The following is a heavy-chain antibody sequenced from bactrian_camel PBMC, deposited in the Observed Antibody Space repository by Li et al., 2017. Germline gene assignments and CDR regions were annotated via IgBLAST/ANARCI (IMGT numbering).Heavy chain of an antibody. Sequence: VQLVESGGASVQAGGSLRLSCDASGYTDRDCMGWFRQAPGKEREGVAAIHSTGTTTYADSMKGRFTIDKGNDKAILYLQMNGLKPEDTAMYSCAACSSCSGGYCDATKVQEYVYLGQGTQVTVS. D-gene: IGHD2*01. CDR2: IHSTGTT. J-gene: IGHJ4*01. V-gene: IGHV3S53*01. CDR1: GYTDRDC. CDR3: AACSSCSGGYCDATKVQEYVY.